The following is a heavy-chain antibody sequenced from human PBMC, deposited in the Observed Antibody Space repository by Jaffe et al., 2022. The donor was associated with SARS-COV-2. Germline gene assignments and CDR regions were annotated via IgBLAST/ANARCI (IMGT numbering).Heavy chain of an antibody. Sequence: QVQLVESGGGVVQPGRSLRLSCAASGFTFSSYAMHWVRQAPGKGLEWVAVISYDGSNKYYADSVKGRFTISRDNSKNTLYLQMNSLRAEDTAVYYCAEGPGDYYYYMDVWGKGTTVTVSS. CDR1: GFTFSSYA. CDR2: ISYDGSNK. D-gene: IGHD7-27*01. CDR3: AEGPGDYYYYMDV. V-gene: IGHV3-30*04. J-gene: IGHJ6*03.